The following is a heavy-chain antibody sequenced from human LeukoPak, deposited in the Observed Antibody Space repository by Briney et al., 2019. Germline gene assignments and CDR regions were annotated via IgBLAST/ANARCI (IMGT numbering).Heavy chain of an antibody. D-gene: IGHD4-17*01. CDR1: GFSVSTSGVV. J-gene: IGHJ4*02. Sequence: SGPTLVNPTQTLTLTSTLSGFSVSTSGVVVGWIRQPPGKAPEWLAFIYWNDDKRYSPSLTSRLTITRDTSKNQVVLTMTNMDPVDTATYYCAHRTSVTSVDYWGQGTLVTVSS. V-gene: IGHV2-5*01. CDR3: AHRTSVTSVDY. CDR2: IYWNDDK.